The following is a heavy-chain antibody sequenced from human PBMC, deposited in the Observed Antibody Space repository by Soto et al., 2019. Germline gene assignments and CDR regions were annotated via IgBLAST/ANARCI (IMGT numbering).Heavy chain of an antibody. CDR1: GFTFSSYA. Sequence: PGGSLRLSCAASGFTFSSYAMHWVRQAPGKGLEWVAVISYDGSTKYYADSVKGRFTISRDDSKNTLYLQMNSLTIEDTALYYCTTELWGSKDWGQGTLVTVSS. CDR2: ISYDGSTK. D-gene: IGHD3-16*01. J-gene: IGHJ4*02. CDR3: TTELWGSKD. V-gene: IGHV3-33*05.